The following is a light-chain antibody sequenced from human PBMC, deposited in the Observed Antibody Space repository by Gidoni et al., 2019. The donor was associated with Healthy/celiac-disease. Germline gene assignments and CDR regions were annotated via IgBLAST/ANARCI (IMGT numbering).Light chain of an antibody. CDR2: AAS. CDR3: QQSYSTPYT. Sequence: DIQMTQSPSSLSASVGDRVTISCRASQSISSYLNWYQKKTGKAHKLLIYAASILQSGVPSRFSGSGSETDFTLTISSLQPEDFATYYCQQSYSTPYTFGQGTKLEIK. CDR1: QSISSY. V-gene: IGKV1-39*01. J-gene: IGKJ2*01.